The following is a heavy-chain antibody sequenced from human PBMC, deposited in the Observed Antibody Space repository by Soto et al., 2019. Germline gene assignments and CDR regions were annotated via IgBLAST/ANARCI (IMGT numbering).Heavy chain of an antibody. CDR2: VNPILSMS. Sequence: QVQLVQSGAEVKRPGSSVKVSCKASGDTFSFYSINWVRQAPGLGLEWMGRVNPILSMSNYAQRFQGRVTMTADKSTSTACMELSGLRSEDKAMYYCATSYGSGYRAFDYWGQGALVTVSS. J-gene: IGHJ4*02. CDR3: ATSYGSGYRAFDY. D-gene: IGHD3-10*01. V-gene: IGHV1-69*04. CDR1: GDTFSFYS.